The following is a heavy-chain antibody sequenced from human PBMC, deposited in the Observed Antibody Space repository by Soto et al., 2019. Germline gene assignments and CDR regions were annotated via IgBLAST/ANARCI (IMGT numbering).Heavy chain of an antibody. D-gene: IGHD1-26*01. CDR3: ARGSSGEKVDS. CDR1: GGSISRGNSC. J-gene: IGHJ5*01. CDR2: IYDSVNT. V-gene: IGHV4-30-4*01. Sequence: QVQLQEPGPRLVEPSQTLSLTCTVSGGSISRGNSCWSWIRQTPGTGLEWVGHIYDSVNTYSNPSLKXRXTXSLXMSKIPSSLHLRSVTAADTAVYYCARGSSGEKVDSWGQGTLVTVSS.